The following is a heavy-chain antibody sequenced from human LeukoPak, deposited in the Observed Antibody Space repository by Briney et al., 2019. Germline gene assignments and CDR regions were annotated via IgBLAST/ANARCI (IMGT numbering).Heavy chain of an antibody. Sequence: GGSLRLSCTASGFTFGDYGLSWFRQAPGKGREWVGFIRSNTYGGTTQYAASVKGRFTISRDDSKNIAYLQMNSLKTEDTALYYCTRIYGSGTFLPDYWGQGTLVTVSS. J-gene: IGHJ4*02. CDR1: GFTFGDYG. D-gene: IGHD3-10*01. CDR2: IRSNTYGGTT. V-gene: IGHV3-49*03. CDR3: TRIYGSGTFLPDY.